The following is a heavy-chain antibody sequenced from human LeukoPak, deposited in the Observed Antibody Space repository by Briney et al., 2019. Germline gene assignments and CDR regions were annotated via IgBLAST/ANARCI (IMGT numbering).Heavy chain of an antibody. Sequence: GASVKVSCKASGYTFTAYYIHWVRQAPGQGLEWMGWINPNSDGTSYAQKFQGRVTMTRDTSISTAYMELSRLTSDDTATYYCARGRVGITSVYRAQGTLVTVSS. V-gene: IGHV1-2*02. CDR1: GYTFTAYY. J-gene: IGHJ4*02. CDR2: INPNSDGT. CDR3: ARGRVGITSVY. D-gene: IGHD1-26*01.